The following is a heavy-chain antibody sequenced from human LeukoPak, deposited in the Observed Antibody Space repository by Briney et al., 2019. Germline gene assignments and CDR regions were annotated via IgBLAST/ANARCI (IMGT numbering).Heavy chain of an antibody. CDR2: IYSGGST. Sequence: PGGSLRLSCAASGFTVSSNYMSWVRQAPGKGLEGVSVIYSGGSTYYADSVRGRFTISRDNSKNTLYLQMNSLRAEDTAVYYWLGDLATIEGYYFDYWGQGTLVIVSS. V-gene: IGHV3-53*01. J-gene: IGHJ4*02. CDR3: LGDLATIEGYYFDY. D-gene: IGHD5-12*01. CDR1: GFTVSSNY.